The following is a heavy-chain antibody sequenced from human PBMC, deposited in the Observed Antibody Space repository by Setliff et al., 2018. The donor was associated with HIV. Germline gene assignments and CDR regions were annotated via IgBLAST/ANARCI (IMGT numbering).Heavy chain of an antibody. D-gene: IGHD3-22*01. Sequence: SETLSLTCTVSGDSFSSNSNHWGWIRQPPGKGLEWIGNIKYGGTTYYNPSLKSRVSISIDTSKSQFSLKLTSVTAADTAVYFCARDPHYFDTSGYYSWFYFDYWGHGTLVTSP. J-gene: IGHJ4*01. CDR1: GDSFSSNSNH. V-gene: IGHV4-39*07. CDR3: ARDPHYFDTSGYYSWFYFDY. CDR2: IKYGGTT.